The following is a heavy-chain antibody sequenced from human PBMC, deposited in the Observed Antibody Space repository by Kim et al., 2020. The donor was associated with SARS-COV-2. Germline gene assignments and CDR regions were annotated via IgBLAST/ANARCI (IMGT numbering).Heavy chain of an antibody. CDR3: ARIKGVAAAGKDKGY. CDR2: ISSSSSTI. D-gene: IGHD6-13*01. J-gene: IGHJ4*02. V-gene: IGHV3-48*02. CDR1: GFTFSSYS. Sequence: GGSLRLSCAASGFTFSSYSMNWVRQAPGKGLEWVSYISSSSSTIYYADSVKGRFTISRDNAKNSLYLQMNSLRDEDTAVYYCARIKGVAAAGKDKGYWGQGTLVTVSS.